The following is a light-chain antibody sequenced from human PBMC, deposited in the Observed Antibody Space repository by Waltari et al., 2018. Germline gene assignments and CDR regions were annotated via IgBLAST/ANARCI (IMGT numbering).Light chain of an antibody. CDR1: NIGSKS. CDR3: QVWDSSSDRPV. J-gene: IGLJ3*02. Sequence: SYVLTQPPSVSVAPGQTARITCGGNNIGSKSVHWYQQKAGQAPVMVIYDDSDRPSGIPERFSGSNSGSTATLTISRVEAGDEADFYCQVWDSSSDRPVFGGGTKLTVL. V-gene: IGLV3-21*02. CDR2: DDS.